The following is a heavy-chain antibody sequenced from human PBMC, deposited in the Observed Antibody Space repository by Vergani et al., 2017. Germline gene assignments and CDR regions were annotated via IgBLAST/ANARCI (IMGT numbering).Heavy chain of an antibody. Sequence: EELLVQSGGGLVQPGGSLKLSCVASGFTFSGSAIHWVRQSSGKGLEWLGRIRSKANDYATEYSVSVRGRFTISRDDSTYTAYLQMQNLGLDDTAVYYCTSGGLDVGPTQRYSDYWGQGSLVTVSS. CDR1: GFTFSGSA. J-gene: IGHJ4*02. CDR3: TSGGLDVGPTQRYSDY. V-gene: IGHV3-73*02. CDR2: IRSKANDYAT. D-gene: IGHD1-26*01.